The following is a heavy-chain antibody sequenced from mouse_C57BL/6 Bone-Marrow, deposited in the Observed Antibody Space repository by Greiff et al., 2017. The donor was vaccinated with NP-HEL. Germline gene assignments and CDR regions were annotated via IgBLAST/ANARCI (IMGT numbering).Heavy chain of an antibody. CDR1: GFSLTSSG. J-gene: IGHJ4*01. D-gene: IGHD2-4*01. V-gene: IGHV2-2*01. CDR3: ARDYDEGF. CDR2: MWGGGST. Sequence: QVQLKESGPGLVPPSQSLSITCTVSGFSLTSSGVHWVRQSPGKGLEWLGVMWGGGSTDYNAAFISRLSISKDNSKSQVFFKMNSLQADDTAIYYCARDYDEGFWGQGTSVTVSS.